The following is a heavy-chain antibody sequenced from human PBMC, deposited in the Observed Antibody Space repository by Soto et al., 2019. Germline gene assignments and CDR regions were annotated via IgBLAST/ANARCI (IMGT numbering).Heavy chain of an antibody. CDR2: INAGNGNT. J-gene: IGHJ4*02. D-gene: IGHD3-22*01. Sequence: ASVKVSCKASGYTFTSYAMHWVRQAPGQRLEWMGWINAGNGNTKYSQKFQGRVTITRDTSASTAYMELSSLRSEDTAFYYCARDLGSSGFDYWGQGTPVTVSS. V-gene: IGHV1-3*01. CDR1: GYTFTSYA. CDR3: ARDLGSSGFDY.